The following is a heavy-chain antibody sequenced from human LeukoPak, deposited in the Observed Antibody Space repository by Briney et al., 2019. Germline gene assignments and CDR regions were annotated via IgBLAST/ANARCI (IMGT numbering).Heavy chain of an antibody. CDR2: IYYSGST. D-gene: IGHD3-10*01. CDR3: ARAHYYGSGVDALDI. Sequence: SETLSLTCTVSGGSISSYYWSWIRQPPGKGLEWIGYIYYSGSTNYNPSLKSRVTISVDTSKNQFSLKLSSVTAADTAVYYCARAHYYGSGVDALDIWGQGTMVTVSS. V-gene: IGHV4-59*01. J-gene: IGHJ3*02. CDR1: GGSISSYY.